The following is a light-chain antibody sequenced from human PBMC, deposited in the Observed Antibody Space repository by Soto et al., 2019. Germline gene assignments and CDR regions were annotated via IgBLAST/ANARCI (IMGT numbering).Light chain of an antibody. CDR1: QSISSY. Sequence: DIQMTQSPSSLSASVGDRVTITCRASQSISSYLNWYQQKPGKAPKLLIYAASSLQSGVPSRFSGSGSGTDFTLTISSLQPEDFATYYYQQSYSTPRTFGQVTKVDIK. J-gene: IGKJ1*01. CDR3: QQSYSTPRT. V-gene: IGKV1-39*01. CDR2: AAS.